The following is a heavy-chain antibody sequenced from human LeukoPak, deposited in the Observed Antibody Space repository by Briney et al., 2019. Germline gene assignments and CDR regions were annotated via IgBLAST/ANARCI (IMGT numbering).Heavy chain of an antibody. CDR1: GLTFDDYG. V-gene: IGHV3-20*04. Sequence: GGSLRLSCAGSGLTFDDYGMSWVRQAPGKGLEWVSGINWNGGSIGYADSVKGRFTISRDNSKNTLYLQMNSLRAEDTAVYYCAVKNFDYWGQGTLVTVSS. CDR2: INWNGGSI. CDR3: AVKNFDY. J-gene: IGHJ4*02.